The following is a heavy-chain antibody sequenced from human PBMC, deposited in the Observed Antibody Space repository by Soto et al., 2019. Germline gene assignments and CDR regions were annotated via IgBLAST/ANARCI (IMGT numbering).Heavy chain of an antibody. J-gene: IGHJ5*02. V-gene: IGHV4-30-2*01. CDR3: ARGSRVAAPGRRLAP. Sequence: PSETLSLTCAVSGGSISSGGYSWSWIRQPPGKGLEWIGYIYHSGSTYYNPSLKSRVTISVDRSKNQFSLKLSSVTAADTAVYYCARGSRVAAPGRRLAPWGQGTLVTVSS. CDR2: IYHSGST. D-gene: IGHD2-15*01. CDR1: GGSISSGGYS.